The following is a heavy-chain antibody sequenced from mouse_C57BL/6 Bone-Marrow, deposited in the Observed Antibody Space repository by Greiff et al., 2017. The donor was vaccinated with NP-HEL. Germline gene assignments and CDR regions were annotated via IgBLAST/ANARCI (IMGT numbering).Heavy chain of an antibody. CDR2: ISSGSSTI. V-gene: IGHV5-17*01. D-gene: IGHD1-1*01. CDR1: GFTFSDYG. Sequence: EVMLVESGGGLVKPGGSLKLSCAASGFTFSDYGMHWVRQAPEKGLEWVAYISSGSSTIYYADTVKGRFTISRDNAKNTLFLQMTSLRSEDTAMYYCASLNPLIYWGYAMDYWGQGTSVTVSS. J-gene: IGHJ4*01. CDR3: ASLNPLIYWGYAMDY.